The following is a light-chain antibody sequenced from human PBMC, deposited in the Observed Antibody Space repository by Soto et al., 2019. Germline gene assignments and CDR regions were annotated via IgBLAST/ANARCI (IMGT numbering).Light chain of an antibody. CDR2: KAS. J-gene: IGKJ1*01. CDR1: QSISTW. Sequence: DIQMTQSPSTLSASVGDRVTITCRASQSISTWLAWYQQKPGKAPKLLIYKASTLESGVPSRFSGSGSGTEFTLTISSLQPDDFATYYCQQSDNYRTFGQVTKVEIK. V-gene: IGKV1-5*03. CDR3: QQSDNYRT.